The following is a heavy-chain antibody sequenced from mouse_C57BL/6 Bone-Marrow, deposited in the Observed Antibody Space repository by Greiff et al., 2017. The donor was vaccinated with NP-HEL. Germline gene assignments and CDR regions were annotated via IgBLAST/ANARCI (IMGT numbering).Heavy chain of an antibody. V-gene: IGHV5-9*01. CDR1: GFTFSSYT. CDR2: ISGGGGNT. Sequence: EVQVVESGGGLVKPGGSLKLSCAASGFTFSSYTMSWVRQTPEKRLEWVATISGGGGNTYYPDSVKGRFTISRDNAKNTLYLQMSSLRSEDTALYYCASQYFYWGQGTLVTVSA. J-gene: IGHJ3*01. D-gene: IGHD3-2*02. CDR3: ASQYFY.